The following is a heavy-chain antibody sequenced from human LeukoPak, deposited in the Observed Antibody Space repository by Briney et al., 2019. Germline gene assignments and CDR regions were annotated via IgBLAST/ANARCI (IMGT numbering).Heavy chain of an antibody. CDR2: IWHDGSNK. J-gene: IGHJ4*02. Sequence: GGSLRLSCAASGFTFSSYGMHWVRQAPGKGLEWVAVIWHDGSNKYYTDSVRGRFTISRDNSRNTLYLQMNSLRVEDTAVYYCARDGGSYSVDSWGQGTPVTVSS. CDR1: GFTFSSYG. D-gene: IGHD1-26*01. V-gene: IGHV3-33*01. CDR3: ARDGGSYSVDS.